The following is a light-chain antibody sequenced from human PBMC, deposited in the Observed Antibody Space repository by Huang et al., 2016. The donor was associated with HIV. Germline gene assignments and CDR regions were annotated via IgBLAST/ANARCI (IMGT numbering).Light chain of an antibody. Sequence: TVLTQSPGTLPLPPGERATLFCRASQSVTSGYIAWYQQRPGQAPRLLIFGASSRAAGIPDRFSGSGSGTDFALTIDRLEPEDFALYYCQYYGGSSSFGQGTRLEIK. J-gene: IGKJ5*01. CDR1: QSVTSGY. CDR2: GAS. V-gene: IGKV3-20*01. CDR3: QYYGGSSS.